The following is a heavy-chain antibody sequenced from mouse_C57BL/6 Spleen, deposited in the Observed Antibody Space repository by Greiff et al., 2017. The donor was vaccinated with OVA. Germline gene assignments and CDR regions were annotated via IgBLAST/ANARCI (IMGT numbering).Heavy chain of an antibody. J-gene: IGHJ4*01. CDR1: GYSITSGYY. Sequence: EVKLMESGPGLVKPSQSLSLTCSVTGYSITSGYYWNWIRQFPGNKLEWMGYISYDGSNNYNPSLKNRISITRDTSKNQFFLKLNSVTTEDTATYYCASGITTGAMDYWGQGTSVTVSS. D-gene: IGHD2-4*01. CDR2: ISYDGSN. CDR3: ASGITTGAMDY. V-gene: IGHV3-6*01.